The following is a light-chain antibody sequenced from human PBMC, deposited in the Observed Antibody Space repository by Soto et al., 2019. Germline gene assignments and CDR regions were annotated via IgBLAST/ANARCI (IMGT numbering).Light chain of an antibody. J-gene: IGKJ5*01. CDR3: QQYNNWPP. CDR2: GAS. CDR1: QSVSSN. Sequence: EIGMTQSPAALSVSPGERATLSCRASQSVSSNLAWYQQKPGQAPRLLIYGASTRATGIPARFSGSGSGTEFTLTISSLQSEDIAVYYCQQYNNWPPFGQGTRLEIK. V-gene: IGKV3-15*01.